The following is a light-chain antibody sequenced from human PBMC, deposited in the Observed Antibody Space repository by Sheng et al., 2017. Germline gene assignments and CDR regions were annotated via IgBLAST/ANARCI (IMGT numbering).Light chain of an antibody. CDR3: QQYNNWPFT. J-gene: IGKJ3*01. CDR1: QSVSSN. Sequence: EIVMTQSPATLSVSPGERATLSCRASQSVSSNLAWYQQKPGQAPRLLIYGASTGATGIPARFSGSGSGTEFTLTISGLQSEDFAVYYCQQYNNWPFTFGPGTKVDIK. CDR2: GAS. V-gene: IGKV3-15*01.